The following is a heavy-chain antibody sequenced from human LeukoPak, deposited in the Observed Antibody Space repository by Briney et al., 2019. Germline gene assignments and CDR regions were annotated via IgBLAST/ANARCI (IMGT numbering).Heavy chain of an antibody. CDR3: ARSRSGLGDY. CDR2: INPNSGGT. J-gene: IGHJ4*02. D-gene: IGHD3-22*01. V-gene: IGHV1-2*02. Sequence: GASVKVSCKASGYTFTSYDINWVRQATGQGLEWMGWINPNSGGTNYAQKFQGRVTMTRDTSISTAYMELSRLRSDDTAVYYCARSRSGLGDYWGQGTLVTVSS. CDR1: GYTFTSYD.